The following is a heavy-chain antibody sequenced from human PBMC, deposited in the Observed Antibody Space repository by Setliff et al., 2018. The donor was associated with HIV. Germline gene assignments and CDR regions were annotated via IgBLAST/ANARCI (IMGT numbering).Heavy chain of an antibody. J-gene: IGHJ5*02. V-gene: IGHV3-23*01. CDR3: ARTSTTTGTTLNWFDP. D-gene: IGHD1-1*01. Sequence: GGSLRLSCAASGFTFSNHALTWVRQAPGKGLEWASSISGSGGSTNYEDSVKGRFTIARDNSKNTLYLQMNSLRVEDTAVYYCARTSTTTGTTLNWFDPWGQGTLVTVSS. CDR2: ISGSGGST. CDR1: GFTFSNHA.